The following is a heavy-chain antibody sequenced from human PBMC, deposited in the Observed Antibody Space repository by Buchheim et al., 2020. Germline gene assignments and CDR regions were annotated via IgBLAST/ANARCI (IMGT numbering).Heavy chain of an antibody. CDR1: GFTFSSYW. Sequence: EVQLVESGGGLVQPGGSLRLSCAASGFTFSSYWMHWVRQAPGKGLVWVSRINSDGSSTSYADSVKGRFTISRDNAKKPLYLQMNSLRAEDTAVYYCARESNDYYDFWSGYYSVSHNWFDPWGQGTL. V-gene: IGHV3-74*01. CDR3: ARESNDYYDFWSGYYSVSHNWFDP. D-gene: IGHD3-3*01. CDR2: INSDGSST. J-gene: IGHJ5*02.